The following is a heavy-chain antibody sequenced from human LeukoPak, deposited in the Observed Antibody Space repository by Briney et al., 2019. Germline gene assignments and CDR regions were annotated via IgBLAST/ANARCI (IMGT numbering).Heavy chain of an antibody. CDR1: GFTFSSYG. CDR3: ARGRDGYYPFSFDP. D-gene: IGHD3-22*01. Sequence: PGGSLRLSCAESGFTFSSYGMHWVRQAPGKGLEWVAVIWYDGSNKYYADSVKGRFTISRDNSKNTLYLQMNSLRAEDTAVYYCARGRDGYYPFSFDPWGQGTLVTVSS. J-gene: IGHJ5*02. V-gene: IGHV3-33*01. CDR2: IWYDGSNK.